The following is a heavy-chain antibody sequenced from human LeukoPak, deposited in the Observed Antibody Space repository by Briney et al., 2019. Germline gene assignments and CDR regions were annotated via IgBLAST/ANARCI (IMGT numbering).Heavy chain of an antibody. J-gene: IGHJ4*02. Sequence: SETLSLTCAVYGGSFSGYYWSWIRRPPGKGLEWIGEINHSGSTNYNPSLKSRVTISVDTSKNQFSLKLSSVTAADTAVYYCARERYFDWRVDYWGQGTLVTVSS. D-gene: IGHD3-9*01. CDR2: INHSGST. CDR1: GGSFSGYY. V-gene: IGHV4-34*01. CDR3: ARERYFDWRVDY.